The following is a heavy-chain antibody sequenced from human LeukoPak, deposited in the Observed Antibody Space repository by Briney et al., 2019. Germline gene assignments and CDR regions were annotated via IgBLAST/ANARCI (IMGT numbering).Heavy chain of an antibody. Sequence: GGSLRLSCAASGFTFHSYEFNWVRQAPGKGLEWVSYISRSGDAIYYAPSVRGRFTMSRDNAKSSLFLQMNSLRAEDTAVYYCAREEATCGGDCHDYWGQGTLVTVSS. CDR1: GFTFHSYE. J-gene: IGHJ4*02. D-gene: IGHD2-21*02. V-gene: IGHV3-48*03. CDR2: ISRSGDAI. CDR3: AREEATCGGDCHDY.